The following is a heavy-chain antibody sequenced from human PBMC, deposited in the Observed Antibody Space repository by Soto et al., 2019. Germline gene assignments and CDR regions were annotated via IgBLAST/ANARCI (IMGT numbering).Heavy chain of an antibody. J-gene: IGHJ5*02. CDR2: ISGSGVST. Sequence: WGSLRLSCAASGFTFSSYDMSCVRQAPWKGLEWVSAISGSGVSTYYADSVKGRFTISRDNSKNTLYLQMNSLRAEDTAVYYCAKDVVAEGFPNSFDPWGQGTLVTVSS. D-gene: IGHD2-15*01. V-gene: IGHV3-23*01. CDR3: AKDVVAEGFPNSFDP. CDR1: GFTFSSYD.